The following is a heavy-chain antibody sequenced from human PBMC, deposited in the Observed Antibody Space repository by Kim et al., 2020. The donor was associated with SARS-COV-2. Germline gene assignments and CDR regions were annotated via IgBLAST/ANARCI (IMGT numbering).Heavy chain of an antibody. CDR2: INTNTGNP. D-gene: IGHD6-19*01. V-gene: IGHV7-4-1*04. CDR3: ARDLPQWDSSGWYGTIDDWFDP. CDR1: GYTFTSYA. J-gene: IGHJ5*02. Sequence: ASVKVSCKASGYTFTSYAMNWVRQAPGQGLEWMGWINTNTGNPTYAQGFTGRFVFSLDTSVSMAYLQISSLKAEDTAVYYCARDLPQWDSSGWYGTIDDWFDPWGQGTLVTVSS.